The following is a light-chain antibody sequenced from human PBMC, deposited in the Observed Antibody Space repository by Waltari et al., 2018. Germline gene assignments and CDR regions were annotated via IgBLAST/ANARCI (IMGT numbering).Light chain of an antibody. CDR3: KSYTGTGSWV. CDR1: KSDVGFYHY. J-gene: IGLJ3*02. Sequence: QSALTQPASVSGSPGQSITISCTGTKSDVGFYHYVSWYQQHPGKAPQVIIYNVSQRPSGISNRFSGSKSGNTASLIISGLQADDEADYYCKSYTGTGSWVFGGGTKLTVL. V-gene: IGLV2-14*03. CDR2: NVS.